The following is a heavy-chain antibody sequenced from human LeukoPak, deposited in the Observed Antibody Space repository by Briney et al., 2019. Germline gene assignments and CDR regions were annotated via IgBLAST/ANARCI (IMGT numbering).Heavy chain of an antibody. Sequence: ASVKVSCKASGGTFSSHAISWVRQAPGQGLEWMGGITPIFATANYAQKFQGRGTITADESTSTAYMELSSLRSEDTAVYYCARGPITTRSHFDYWGQGTLVTVSS. D-gene: IGHD3-22*01. CDR2: ITPIFATA. CDR3: ARGPITTRSHFDY. CDR1: GGTFSSHA. J-gene: IGHJ4*02. V-gene: IGHV1-69*13.